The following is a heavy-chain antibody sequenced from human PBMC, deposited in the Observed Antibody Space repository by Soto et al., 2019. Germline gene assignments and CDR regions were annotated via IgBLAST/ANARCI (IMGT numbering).Heavy chain of an antibody. Sequence: GSLRLSCAASGFNFSSYWMHWVRQAPGKGLVWVSRINSDGSSTSYADSVKGRFTISRDNAKNTLYLQMNSLRAEDTAVYYCAKLSRIVSHYSYGMDVWGQGTMVTVSS. V-gene: IGHV3-74*01. CDR1: GFNFSSYW. CDR2: INSDGSST. D-gene: IGHD3-16*02. CDR3: AKLSRIVSHYSYGMDV. J-gene: IGHJ6*02.